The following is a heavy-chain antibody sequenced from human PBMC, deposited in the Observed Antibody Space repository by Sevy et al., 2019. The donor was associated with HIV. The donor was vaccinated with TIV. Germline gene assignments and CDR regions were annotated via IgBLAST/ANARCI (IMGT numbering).Heavy chain of an antibody. CDR1: GYTFTSYD. Sequence: ASVKVYCRASGYTFTSYDINWVRQATGQGLEWMGWMSPNSGNTGYAQKFQGRVTMTRNTSISTAYMELSSLRSEDTAVYYCARFLSTSYYYYYAIDVWGQGTTVTVSS. J-gene: IGHJ6*02. D-gene: IGHD2-2*01. CDR2: MSPNSGNT. CDR3: ARFLSTSYYYYYAIDV. V-gene: IGHV1-8*01.